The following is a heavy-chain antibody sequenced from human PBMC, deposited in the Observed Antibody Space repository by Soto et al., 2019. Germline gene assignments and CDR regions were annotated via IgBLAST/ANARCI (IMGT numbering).Heavy chain of an antibody. D-gene: IGHD1-26*01. CDR2: IYYSGST. Sequence: QVQLQESGPGLIKPSQTLSLTCTVSGGSISSGGYYWSWIRQHPAKGLEWIGYIYYSGSTYYNPSLKSRVTISVDTSKNQFALKLSSVTAADTAVYYCARSPQYSGYVDYWGQGTLVTVSS. V-gene: IGHV4-31*03. CDR3: ARSPQYSGYVDY. J-gene: IGHJ4*02. CDR1: GGSISSGGYY.